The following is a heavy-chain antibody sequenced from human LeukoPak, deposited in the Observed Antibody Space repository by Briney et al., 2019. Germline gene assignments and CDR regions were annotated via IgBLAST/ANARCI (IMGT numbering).Heavy chain of an antibody. CDR3: ARNSGAIFGVDIYYYYYMDV. J-gene: IGHJ6*03. CDR1: GGPFRAFY. Sequence: SETLSLTCDVSGGPFRAFYWSWIRQPPGKGLEWIGEVNHSGGTNYSPSLKSRVTISLDTSKNQFSLKVNSVTAADTAVYYCARNSGAIFGVDIYYYYYMDVWGKGTTVTVSS. CDR2: VNHSGGT. V-gene: IGHV4-34*01. D-gene: IGHD3-3*01.